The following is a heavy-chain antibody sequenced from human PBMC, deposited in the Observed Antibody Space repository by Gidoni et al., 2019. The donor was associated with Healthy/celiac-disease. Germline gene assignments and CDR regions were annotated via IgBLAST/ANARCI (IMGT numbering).Heavy chain of an antibody. Sequence: QVQLQESGPGLVKPSEPLSLTCTVSGGSISSSYWNWIRQPPGKGLEWIGYIYYTGSTNYNPSLKSRVTMLVDRSKNQFSLKLSSVTAADTAIYYCARSDQQLGPYYFDYWGQGTLVTVSS. D-gene: IGHD6-13*01. J-gene: IGHJ4*02. CDR1: GGSISSSY. CDR3: ARSDQQLGPYYFDY. V-gene: IGHV4-59*01. CDR2: IYYTGST.